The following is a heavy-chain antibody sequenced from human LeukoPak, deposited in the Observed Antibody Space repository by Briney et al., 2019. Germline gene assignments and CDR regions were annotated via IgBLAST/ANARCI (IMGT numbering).Heavy chain of an antibody. CDR2: IIPILGIA. CDR3: ASDDFWRGGLFDP. J-gene: IGHJ5*02. CDR1: GGTFSGCT. D-gene: IGHD3-3*01. Sequence: ASVKVSCTASGGTFSGCTISWVRQAPGQGLEWMGRIIPILGIANYAQKFQGRVTITADKSTSTAYMELSRLRSEDTAVYYCASDDFWRGGLFDPWAQGTLVTVSS. V-gene: IGHV1-69*02.